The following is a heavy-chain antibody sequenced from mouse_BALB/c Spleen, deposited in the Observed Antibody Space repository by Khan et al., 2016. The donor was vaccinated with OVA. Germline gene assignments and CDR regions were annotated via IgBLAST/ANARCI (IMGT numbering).Heavy chain of an antibody. CDR2: INTYTGKP. J-gene: IGHJ2*01. CDR3: TRFHGGY. V-gene: IGHV9-3-1*01. Sequence: QIQLVQSGPELKKPGETVKISCKASGYTFTDYVMNWVKQSPGKGLKWMGWINTYTGKPTYADDFKRRVAFSLETSASTAYLKINSLNNEDTATYFCTRFHGGYWGQGTTLTVSS. CDR1: GYTFTDYV.